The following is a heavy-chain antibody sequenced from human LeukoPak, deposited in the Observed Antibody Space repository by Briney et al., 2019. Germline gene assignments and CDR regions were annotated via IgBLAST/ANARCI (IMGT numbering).Heavy chain of an antibody. Sequence: ASVKVSCKTSGYTFTDYYLHWLRQAPGQGLEWMGWVNPKSGATNYAQRFQGRVTMTWQTSISTGNMELGSLRSDDTAVYYCARAYEYGWFDPWGQGTLVTVSS. CDR2: VNPKSGAT. J-gene: IGHJ5*02. CDR1: GYTFTDYY. D-gene: IGHD4/OR15-4a*01. V-gene: IGHV1-2*02. CDR3: ARAYEYGWFDP.